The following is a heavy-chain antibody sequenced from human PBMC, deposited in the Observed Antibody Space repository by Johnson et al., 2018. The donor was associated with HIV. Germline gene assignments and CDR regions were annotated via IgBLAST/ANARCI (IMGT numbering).Heavy chain of an antibody. D-gene: IGHD1-14*01. CDR1: GFTVSSNY. V-gene: IGHV3-66*02. J-gene: IGHJ3*02. CDR2: IYSGAST. Sequence: VQLVESGGGLVQPGGSLRLSCAASGFTVSSNYMSWVRQAPGKGLEWVSVIYSGASTYYADSVKGRFTISRDNSKNTLYLQMNSLRAEDTAVYYCARASAVFDAFDIWGQGTMVTVSS. CDR3: ARASAVFDAFDI.